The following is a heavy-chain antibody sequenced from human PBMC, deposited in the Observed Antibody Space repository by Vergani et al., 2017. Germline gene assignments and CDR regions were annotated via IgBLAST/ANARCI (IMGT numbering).Heavy chain of an antibody. CDR2: ISGSGGST. Sequence: EVQLVESGGGLVQPGGSLRLSCAASGFTFSSYAMSWVRQAPGKGLEWVSAISGSGGSTYYADSVKGRFTISRDNSKNTLYLQMNSLRAEDTAVYYCAKAPYDSSGYYHYYFDYWGQGTLVTVSS. CDR1: GFTFSSYA. V-gene: IGHV3-23*04. J-gene: IGHJ4*02. CDR3: AKAPYDSSGYYHYYFDY. D-gene: IGHD3-22*01.